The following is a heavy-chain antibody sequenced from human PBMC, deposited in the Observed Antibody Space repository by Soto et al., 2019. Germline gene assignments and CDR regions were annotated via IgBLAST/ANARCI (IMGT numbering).Heavy chain of an antibody. CDR1: GFTFSSYS. V-gene: IGHV3-48*01. CDR2: ISSSSSTI. D-gene: IGHD2-15*01. J-gene: IGHJ4*02. Sequence: GGSLRLSCAASGFTFSSYSMNWVRQAPGKGLEWVSYISSSSSTIYYADSVKGRFTISRENAKNSLYLQMNSLRAEDTAVYYCVRVAFDGGNWLFDYWGQGTLVTVSS. CDR3: VRVAFDGGNWLFDY.